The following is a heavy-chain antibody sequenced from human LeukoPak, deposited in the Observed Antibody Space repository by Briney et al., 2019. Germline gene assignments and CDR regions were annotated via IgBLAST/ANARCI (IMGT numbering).Heavy chain of an antibody. J-gene: IGHJ6*03. Sequence: GGSLRLSCGASGFYFSGYSMNWVRQSPGKGLEWVSSINSGSTYMYYADSVKGRFTISRDNAKNSLHLQMDSLRAEDTAVYFCARVEATTGRNYHYYYMGVWGKGTTVTVSS. D-gene: IGHD1-1*01. CDR2: INSGSTYM. CDR3: ARVEATTGRNYHYYYMGV. CDR1: GFYFSGYS. V-gene: IGHV3-21*01.